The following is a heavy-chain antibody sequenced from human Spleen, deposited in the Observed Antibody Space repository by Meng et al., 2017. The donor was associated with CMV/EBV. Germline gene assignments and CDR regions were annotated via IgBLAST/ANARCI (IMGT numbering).Heavy chain of an antibody. J-gene: IGHJ6*02. CDR3: AKDKSPFGYNYFGLQDCGMDV. D-gene: IGHD5-18*01. CDR1: GFMFSTYA. CDR2: ISSSSYI. Sequence: GGSLRLSCSASGFMFSTYAMHWVRQAPGKGLEWVSFISSSSYIYYADSVKGRFTISRDNSKSTLYLQMNSLRAEDTAIYYCAKDKSPFGYNYFGLQDCGMDVWGQGTPVTVSS. V-gene: IGHV3-21*04.